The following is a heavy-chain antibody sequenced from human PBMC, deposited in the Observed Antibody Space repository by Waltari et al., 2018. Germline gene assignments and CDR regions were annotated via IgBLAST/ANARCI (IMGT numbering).Heavy chain of an antibody. CDR3: ARGWSHPNSSGWYFSLSGPSVHLGWFDP. CDR1: GCSISSYY. V-gene: IGHV4-59*01. Sequence: QVQLQESGPGLVKPSETLSLTCTVSGCSISSYYWSCIRQPPGQGLAWIGYTYYRGSTNYNPSLKSRVTISVDTSKNQFSLKLSSVTAADTAVYYCARGWSHPNSSGWYFSLSGPSVHLGWFDPWGQGTLVTVSS. CDR2: TYYRGST. J-gene: IGHJ5*02. D-gene: IGHD6-19*01.